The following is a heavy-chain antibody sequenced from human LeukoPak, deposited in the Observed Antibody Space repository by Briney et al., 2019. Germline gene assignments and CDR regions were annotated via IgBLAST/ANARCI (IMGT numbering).Heavy chain of an antibody. Sequence: GGSLRLSCAASGFTFSSYGMHWVRQAPGKGLEWVAVIWYDGSNKYYADSVKGRFTISRDNSKNTLYLQMSSLRAEDTAVYYCARDEVLGYSSGWSLLDYWGQGTLVTVSS. V-gene: IGHV3-33*01. D-gene: IGHD6-19*01. CDR2: IWYDGSNK. CDR3: ARDEVLGYSSGWSLLDY. J-gene: IGHJ4*02. CDR1: GFTFSSYG.